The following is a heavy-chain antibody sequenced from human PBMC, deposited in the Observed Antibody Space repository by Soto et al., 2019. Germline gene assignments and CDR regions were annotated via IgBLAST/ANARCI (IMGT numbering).Heavy chain of an antibody. V-gene: IGHV3-13*01. CDR3: ARGEYRSSSYWFDP. Sequence: PGGSLRLSCAASGFTFSSYDMHWVRQATGKGLEWVSAIGTAGDTYYPGSVKGRFTISRENAKNSLYLQMNSLRAGDTAVYYCARGEYRSSSYWFDPWGQGNLVTVSS. J-gene: IGHJ5*02. CDR2: IGTAGDT. D-gene: IGHD6-6*01. CDR1: GFTFSSYD.